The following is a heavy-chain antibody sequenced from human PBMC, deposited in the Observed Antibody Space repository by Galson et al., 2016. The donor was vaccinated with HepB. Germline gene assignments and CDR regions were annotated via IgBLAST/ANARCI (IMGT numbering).Heavy chain of an antibody. Sequence: ALVKPTQTLTLTCTFSGFSLSPSGVAVGWFRQPPGKALEWLALIYWDADRRYNPSLKSRLTIAKDTSKNQVVLTMSNMDPVDTATYYCARIYYGSGNFFTSHMDVWGQGTSVTVSS. CDR2: IYWDADR. D-gene: IGHD3-10*01. CDR3: ARIYYGSGNFFTSHMDV. CDR1: GFSLSPSGVA. J-gene: IGHJ6*02. V-gene: IGHV2-5*02.